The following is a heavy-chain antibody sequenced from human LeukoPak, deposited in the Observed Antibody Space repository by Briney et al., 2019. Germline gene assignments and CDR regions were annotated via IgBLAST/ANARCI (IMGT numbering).Heavy chain of an antibody. CDR3: AREGYDFWSGCYDY. CDR1: GGSISSGDYY. CDR2: IYYSGST. V-gene: IGHV4-30-4*01. D-gene: IGHD3-3*01. Sequence: SETLSLTCTVSGGSISSGDYYWSWIRQPPGKGLEWIGYIYYSGSTYYNPSLKSRVTISVDTSKNQFSLKLSSVTAADTAVYYCAREGYDFWSGCYDYWGQGTLVTVSS. J-gene: IGHJ4*02.